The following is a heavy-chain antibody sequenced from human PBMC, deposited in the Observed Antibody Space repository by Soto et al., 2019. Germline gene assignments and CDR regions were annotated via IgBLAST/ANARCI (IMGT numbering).Heavy chain of an antibody. CDR3: ARDPSSGWYPGDVMDV. V-gene: IGHV3-33*01. CDR2: IWYDGSNK. J-gene: IGHJ6*02. CDR1: GFTFSSYG. Sequence: QVQLVESGGGVVQPGRSLRLSCAASGFTFSSYGMHWVRQAPGKGLEWVAVIWYDGSNKYYADSVKGRFTISRDNSKNTLYLQMNSLRAEDTAVYYCARDPSSGWYPGDVMDVWGQGTTVTVSS. D-gene: IGHD6-19*01.